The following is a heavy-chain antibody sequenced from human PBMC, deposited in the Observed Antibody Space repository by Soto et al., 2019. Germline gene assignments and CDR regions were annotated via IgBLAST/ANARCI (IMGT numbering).Heavy chain of an antibody. CDR1: GYTFTSYG. D-gene: IGHD3-22*01. J-gene: IGHJ4*01. Sequence: ASVKVSCKASGYTFTSYGISWVRQAPGQGLEWMGWISAYNGNTNYAQKLQGRVTMTTDTSTSTAYMELRSLRSDDTAVYYCASDSSSCYWGDCFDYWGHGTQVTVSS. V-gene: IGHV1-18*01. CDR3: ASDSSSCYWGDCFDY. CDR2: ISAYNGNT.